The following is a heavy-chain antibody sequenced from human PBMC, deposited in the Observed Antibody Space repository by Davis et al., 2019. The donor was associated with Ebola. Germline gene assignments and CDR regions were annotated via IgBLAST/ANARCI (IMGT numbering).Heavy chain of an antibody. CDR2: ITASGDKT. D-gene: IGHD3-22*01. V-gene: IGHV3-23*01. CDR1: GITFGSYA. CDR3: AKDLMAGWYYYESFGYGMDV. Sequence: GGSLRLSCAASGITFGSYAMRWVRQTPGKGLEWVSSITASGDKTYYADSVKGRFTISRDNSNNILYLQMNSLRAEDTALYYCAKDLMAGWYYYESFGYGMDVWGQGTTVTVSS. J-gene: IGHJ6*02.